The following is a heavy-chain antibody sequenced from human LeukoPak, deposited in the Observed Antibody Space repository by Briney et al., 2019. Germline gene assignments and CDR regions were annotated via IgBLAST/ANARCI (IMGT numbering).Heavy chain of an antibody. CDR3: ARESKQWMAYAIDI. D-gene: IGHD6-19*01. J-gene: IGHJ3*02. Sequence: GGSLRLSCAASGFTVSSNYMSWVRQAPGKGLEWVSVIYSGGSTYYADSVKGRFTISRDNSKNTLYLQMNSLRAEDTAVYYCARESKQWMAYAIDIWGQGTMVTVSS. CDR2: IYSGGST. V-gene: IGHV3-66*01. CDR1: GFTVSSNY.